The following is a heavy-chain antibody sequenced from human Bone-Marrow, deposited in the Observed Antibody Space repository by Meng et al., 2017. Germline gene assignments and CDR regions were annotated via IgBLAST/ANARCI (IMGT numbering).Heavy chain of an antibody. CDR1: GDSISSAYY. D-gene: IGHD3-22*01. Sequence: SETLSLTCTVSGDSISSAYYWNWIRQPSGKGLEWIGTIYHSGTTYYNPSLKSRVTLSVDTSKNHFSLNLTSVTAADTAAYYCARSWYYYDTIDYWGQGKLVTVSS. CDR3: ARSWYYYDTIDY. J-gene: IGHJ4*02. V-gene: IGHV4-38-2*02. CDR2: IYHSGTT.